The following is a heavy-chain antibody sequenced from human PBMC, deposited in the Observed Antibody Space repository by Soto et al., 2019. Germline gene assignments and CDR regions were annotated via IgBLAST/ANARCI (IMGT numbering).Heavy chain of an antibody. CDR2: VYWDDDK. Sequence: QITLKESGPTLVKPTQTLTLTCTFSGFSLSTSGVGVGWIRQPPGKALEWLALVYWDDDKRYSPSLKSRLTITEDTSKNQVVLTMTNMDPVDTATYYCAHRQRTVYFDYWGQGTLVTVSS. J-gene: IGHJ4*02. CDR3: AHRQRTVYFDY. V-gene: IGHV2-5*02. D-gene: IGHD4-17*01. CDR1: GFSLSTSGVG.